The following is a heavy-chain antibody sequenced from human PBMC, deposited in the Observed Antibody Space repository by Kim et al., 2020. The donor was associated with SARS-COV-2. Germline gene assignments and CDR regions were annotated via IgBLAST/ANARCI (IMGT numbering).Heavy chain of an antibody. V-gene: IGHV4-39*01. CDR2: IYYSGTT. J-gene: IGHJ4*02. D-gene: IGHD1-1*01. CDR3: NLYWNDESLYYFDY. Sequence: SETLSLTCTVSSGSISSSSYYWGWIRQPPGKGLEWIGSIYYSGTTYYNPSLKSRVTISVDPSQNQFSLKLTSVTAADTAVYYCNLYWNDESLYYFDYWGQGTLVTVSS. CDR1: SGSISSSSYY.